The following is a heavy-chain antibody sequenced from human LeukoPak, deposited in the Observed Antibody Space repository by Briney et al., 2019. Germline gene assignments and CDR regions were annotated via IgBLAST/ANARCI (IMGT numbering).Heavy chain of an antibody. CDR1: GFTFSSYA. CDR3: FHSGYSCGVSPYYFDY. CDR2: ISGSGGST. V-gene: IGHV3-23*01. Sequence: PGGSLRLSCAASGFTFSSYAMRWGRQAPGRGLEWVSTISGSGGSTYYADSVKGRFTIYTDTTKNTLYLQMNSLSAKDTAVYYCFHSGYSCGVSPYYFDYWGQGTLVTVSS. J-gene: IGHJ4*02. D-gene: IGHD5-18*01.